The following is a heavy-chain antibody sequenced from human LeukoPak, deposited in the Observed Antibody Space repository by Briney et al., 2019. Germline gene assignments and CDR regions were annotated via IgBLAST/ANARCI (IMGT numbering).Heavy chain of an antibody. CDR3: ARVLGYCSSTSCYYPYYYYYGMDV. V-gene: IGHV5-51*01. Sequence: GESLKISCRGSGYSFTSYWIGWVRQMPGKGLDWMGIIYPWDSDPRNSPSFQGQVTSPADKSISTAYLQWSSLKASDTAMYYCARVLGYCSSTSCYYPYYYYYGMDVWGKGTTVTVSS. CDR1: GYSFTSYW. CDR2: IYPWDSDP. D-gene: IGHD2-2*01. J-gene: IGHJ6*04.